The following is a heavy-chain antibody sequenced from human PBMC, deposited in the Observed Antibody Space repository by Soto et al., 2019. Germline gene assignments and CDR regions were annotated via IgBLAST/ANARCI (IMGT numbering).Heavy chain of an antibody. CDR2: IYYSGST. CDR1: GGSISSGGYY. Sequence: QVQLQESGPGLVKPSQTLSLTCTVSGGSISSGGYYWSWIRQHPGKGLEWIGYIYYSGSTYYNPSPESPGTLAVDTAKNKFSLKLSSVTAADTAVYYCARGRDGYNPGGYYFDYWGQGTLVTVSS. CDR3: ARGRDGYNPGGYYFDY. V-gene: IGHV4-31*01. D-gene: IGHD5-12*01. J-gene: IGHJ4*02.